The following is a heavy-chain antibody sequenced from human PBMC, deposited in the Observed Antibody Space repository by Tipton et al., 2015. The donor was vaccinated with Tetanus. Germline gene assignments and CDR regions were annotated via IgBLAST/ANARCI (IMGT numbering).Heavy chain of an antibody. CDR3: ARANYDFPNKGPFDF. D-gene: IGHD3-3*01. CDR1: GASVSRSSHY. J-gene: IGHJ4*02. CDR2: DYHSGAT. Sequence: TLSLTCSVSGASVSRSSHYWTWIRQPPGKEPEWVGYDYHSGATNYHPSLKSRLAISADTSKNQFSLRLTSVTAADTAVYYCARANYDFPNKGPFDFWGQGMPVIVSS. V-gene: IGHV4-61*01.